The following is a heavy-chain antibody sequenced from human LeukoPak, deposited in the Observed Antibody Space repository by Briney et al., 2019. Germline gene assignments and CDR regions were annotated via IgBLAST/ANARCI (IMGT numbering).Heavy chain of an antibody. CDR1: GFTLSSNW. D-gene: IGHD2-2*01. Sequence: PGGSLRLSCAVSGFTLSSNWMHWVRQVPGKGLEWVSRIDDVGSGTSYADSVKGRFTISRDNSKNTLSLQMNSLRPEDTAVYYCAKGYCSGTSCYSGLDWGQGTLVTVSS. CDR3: AKGYCSGTSCYSGLD. V-gene: IGHV3-74*01. J-gene: IGHJ4*02. CDR2: IDDVGSGT.